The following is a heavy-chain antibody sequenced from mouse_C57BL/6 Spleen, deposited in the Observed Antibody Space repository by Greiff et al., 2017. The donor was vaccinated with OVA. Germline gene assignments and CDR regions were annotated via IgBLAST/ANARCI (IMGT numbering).Heavy chain of an antibody. V-gene: IGHV1-53*01. CDR2: INPSNGGT. D-gene: IGHD1-1*01. CDR1: GYTFTSYW. CDR3: ARWIFTTVVDPYAMDY. Sequence: QVQLQQPGPELVKPGASVKLSCKASGYTFTSYWMHWVKQRPGQGLEWIGNINPSNGGTNYNEKFKSKATLTVDKSSSTAYMQLSSLTSEDSAVYYCARWIFTTVVDPYAMDYWGQGTSVTVSS. J-gene: IGHJ4*01.